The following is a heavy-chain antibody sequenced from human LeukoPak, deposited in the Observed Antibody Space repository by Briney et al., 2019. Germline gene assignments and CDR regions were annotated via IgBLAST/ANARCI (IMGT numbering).Heavy chain of an antibody. CDR2: IYPGDSDT. J-gene: IGHJ6*03. Sequence: GESLKISCKGSGYSFTSYWIGWVRQMPGKGLEWMGIIYPGDSDTRHSPSFQGQVTLPAAKSISTAYLQWSSLKASDTDMYYCARWLQEYYYMGVWGKGTTVTVSS. V-gene: IGHV5-51*01. CDR1: GYSFTSYW. CDR3: ARWLQEYYYMGV. D-gene: IGHD5-24*01.